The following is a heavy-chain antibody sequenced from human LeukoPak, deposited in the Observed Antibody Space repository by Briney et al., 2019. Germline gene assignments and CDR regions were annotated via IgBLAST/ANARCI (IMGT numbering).Heavy chain of an antibody. J-gene: IGHJ4*02. CDR3: AREGIAAAGTWYYFDY. V-gene: IGHV4-4*07. CDR2: IYTSGST. D-gene: IGHD6-13*01. CDR1: GGSISSYY. Sequence: SETLSLTCTVSGGSISSYYWSWIRQPAGKGLEWIGRIYTSGSTNYNPSLKSRVTMSVDTSKNQFSLKLSSVTAADTAVYYCAREGIAAAGTWYYFDYWVQGTLVTVSS.